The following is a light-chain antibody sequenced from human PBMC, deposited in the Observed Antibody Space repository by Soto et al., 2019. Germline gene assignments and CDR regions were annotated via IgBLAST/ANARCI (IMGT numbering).Light chain of an antibody. V-gene: IGLV2-14*01. CDR2: EVS. CDR1: SSDVGGYNY. Sequence: QSALTQPASVSGSPGQSITISCTGTSSDVGGYNYVSWYQQHPGKARKLMIYEVSNRPSGVSNRFSGSKSGNTASLTISGLQGEDEADYYCSSYTSSSTLGVFGGGTKLTVL. J-gene: IGLJ3*02. CDR3: SSYTSSSTLGV.